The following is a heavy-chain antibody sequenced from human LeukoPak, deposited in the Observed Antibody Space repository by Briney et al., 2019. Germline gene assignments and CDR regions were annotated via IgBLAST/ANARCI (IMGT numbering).Heavy chain of an antibody. CDR3: ARHNYYNFWNALNWFDP. CDR1: GYSISSGYY. D-gene: IGHD3-3*01. CDR2: IFHSGST. J-gene: IGHJ5*02. Sequence: SETLSLTCTVSGYSISSGYYWGWIRQPPGQGLEWIGSIFHSGSTYYNPSLKSRITISVDTSKNQFSLRLSSVTAADTAVYYCARHNYYNFWNALNWFDPWGQGTPVTVSS. V-gene: IGHV4-38-2*02.